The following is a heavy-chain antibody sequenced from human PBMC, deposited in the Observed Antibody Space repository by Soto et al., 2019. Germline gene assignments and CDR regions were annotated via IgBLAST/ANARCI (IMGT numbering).Heavy chain of an antibody. V-gene: IGHV1-69*01. CDR2: IIPIFGTA. J-gene: IGHJ4*02. CDR3: AREHDYGDPVGRGYFDY. D-gene: IGHD4-17*01. CDR1: GGTFSSYA. Sequence: QVQLVQSGAEVKKPGSSVKVSCKASGGTFSSYAISWVRQAPGQGLEWMGGIIPIFGTANYAQKFQGRVTITADESTSTAYMELSSLRSEDTAVYYCAREHDYGDPVGRGYFDYWGQGTLVTVSS.